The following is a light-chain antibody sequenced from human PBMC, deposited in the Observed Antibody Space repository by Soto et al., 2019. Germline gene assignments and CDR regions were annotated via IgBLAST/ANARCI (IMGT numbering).Light chain of an antibody. CDR3: RSNSSTTLV. V-gene: IGLV2-14*01. Sequence: QSALTQPASVSGSPGQSITISCTGTSSDVGGHDYVSWYQQHPGKAPKLIIYEVRNRPSGVSNRFSGSKSGNTASLTISGLQAEDEADYYCRSNSSTTLVFGTGTKVTVL. CDR1: SSDVGGHDY. J-gene: IGLJ1*01. CDR2: EVR.